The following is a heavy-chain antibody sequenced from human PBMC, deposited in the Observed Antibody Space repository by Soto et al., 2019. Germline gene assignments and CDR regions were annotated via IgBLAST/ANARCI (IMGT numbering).Heavy chain of an antibody. D-gene: IGHD3-16*02. Sequence: GSGPTLVNPTQPLTLTCTFSGFSLSTSGMCVSWLRQPPGKALEWLALIDWDDDKYYSTSLKTRLTISKDTSKNQVVLTVTNMDPVDTATYFCARLSYRSFNFDYWGQGTLVTVSS. V-gene: IGHV2-70*01. CDR2: IDWDDDK. CDR1: GFSLSTSGMC. J-gene: IGHJ4*02. CDR3: ARLSYRSFNFDY.